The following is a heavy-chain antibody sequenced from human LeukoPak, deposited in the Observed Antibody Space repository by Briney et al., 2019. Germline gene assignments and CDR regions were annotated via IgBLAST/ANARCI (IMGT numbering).Heavy chain of an antibody. CDR2: IYYSGST. J-gene: IGHJ4*02. CDR3: TAGWNTMVRGVIPFDY. D-gene: IGHD3-10*01. V-gene: IGHV4-59*01. Sequence: PSETLSLTCTVSGGSISSYYWSWIRQPPGKGLEWIGYIYYSGSTNYNPSLKSRVTISVDTSKNQFSLKLSSVTAADTAVYYCTAGWNTMVRGVIPFDYWGQGTLVTVSS. CDR1: GGSISSYY.